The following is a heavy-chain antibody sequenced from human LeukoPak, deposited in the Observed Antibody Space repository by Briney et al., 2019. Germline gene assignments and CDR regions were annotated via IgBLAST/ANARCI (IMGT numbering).Heavy chain of an antibody. Sequence: SVKVSCKASGGTFSSYAISWVRQAPGLGLEWMGGIIPIFGTANYAQKFQGRVTITTDESTSTAYMELSSLRSEDTAVYYCARDLGESLNAFDIWGQGTMVTVSS. CDR1: GGTFSSYA. V-gene: IGHV1-69*05. J-gene: IGHJ3*02. CDR3: ARDLGESLNAFDI. D-gene: IGHD3-3*01. CDR2: IIPIFGTA.